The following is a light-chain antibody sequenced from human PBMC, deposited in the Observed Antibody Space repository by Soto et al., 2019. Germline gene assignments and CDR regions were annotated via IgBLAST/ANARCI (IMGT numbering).Light chain of an antibody. CDR2: RTS. Sequence: IVRTHSPATLSVSPGDRATLSFRGSQSISSNLAWYQQKPGQAPRLLMFRTSSRATGFPARFSGSGSGTEFNLTISSLQSEDFGVYYCQQYNNWPRATFGGGTKVDIK. CDR1: QSISSN. CDR3: QQYNNWPRAT. J-gene: IGKJ4*01. V-gene: IGKV3-15*01.